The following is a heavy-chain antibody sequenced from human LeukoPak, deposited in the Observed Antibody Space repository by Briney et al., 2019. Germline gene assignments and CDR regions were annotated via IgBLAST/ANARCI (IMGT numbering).Heavy chain of an antibody. J-gene: IGHJ4*02. V-gene: IGHV4-30-4*08. Sequence: PSQTLSLTCTVSGGSISSGDYYWSWIRQPPGKGLEWIGYIYYSGSTYYNPSLKSRVTISVDTSKNHFSLKLSSVTAADTAVYYCARALYCSSTSCYTLSYFDYWGQGTLVTVSS. CDR1: GGSISSGDYY. CDR3: ARALYCSSTSCYTLSYFDY. D-gene: IGHD2-2*02. CDR2: IYYSGST.